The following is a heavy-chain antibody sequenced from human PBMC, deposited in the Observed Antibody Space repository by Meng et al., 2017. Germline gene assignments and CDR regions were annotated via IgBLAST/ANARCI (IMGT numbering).Heavy chain of an antibody. Sequence: QVQLQESRPGLVKPSQTLSLTCSVSGGSISSGVYYWSWIRQHPGKGLEWIGRIHYSGRTYYNPSLESRVIISVDTSKNQFSLKLNSVTAADTAVYYCAREADGSGRLDYWGQGSLVTVSS. CDR3: AREADGSGRLDY. CDR1: GGSISSGVYY. D-gene: IGHD3-10*01. CDR2: IHYSGRT. V-gene: IGHV4-31*03. J-gene: IGHJ4*02.